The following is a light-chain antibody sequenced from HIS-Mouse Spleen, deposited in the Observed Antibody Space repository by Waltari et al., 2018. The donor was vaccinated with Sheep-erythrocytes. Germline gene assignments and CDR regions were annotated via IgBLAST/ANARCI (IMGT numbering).Light chain of an antibody. Sequence: QSALTQPRSVSGSPGQSVTISCTGTSSVVAGYTYVSWYQQHPGKAPKLMIYDVSKRPSGVPDRFSGSKSGNTASLTISGLQAEDEADYYCCSYAGSYNHVFATGTKVTVL. CDR1: SSVVAGYTY. CDR3: CSYAGSYNHV. J-gene: IGLJ1*01. V-gene: IGLV2-11*01. CDR2: DVS.